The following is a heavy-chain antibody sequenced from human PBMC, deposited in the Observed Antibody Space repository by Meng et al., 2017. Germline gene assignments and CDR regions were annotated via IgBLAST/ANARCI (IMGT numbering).Heavy chain of an antibody. Sequence: ASVKVSCQVSGYTLPELSMHWVRQAPGKGLEWMGGFDPEDGETIYAQKLQGRVTMTEDTSTDTAYMELSSLRSEDTAVYYCATSNASHSPAGYFDWLFLGYWGQGTLVTVSS. V-gene: IGHV1-24*01. CDR2: FDPEDGET. J-gene: IGHJ4*02. CDR1: GYTLPELS. D-gene: IGHD3-9*01. CDR3: ATSNASHSPAGYFDWLFLGY.